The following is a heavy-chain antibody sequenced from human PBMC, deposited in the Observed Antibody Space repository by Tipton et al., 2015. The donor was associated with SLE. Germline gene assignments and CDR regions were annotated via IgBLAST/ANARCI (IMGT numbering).Heavy chain of an antibody. J-gene: IGHJ6*03. CDR2: INHSGST. V-gene: IGHV4-34*01. D-gene: IGHD3-10*02. CDR3: ARAVLPDV. CDR1: GGSFSGYY. Sequence: GLVKPSETLSLTCAVYGGSFSGYYGSWIRQPPGKGLEWIGEINHSGSTNYDPSLKSRVTISVDTSKNQFSLKLSSVTAADTAVYYCARAVLPDVWGTGTAVTVSS.